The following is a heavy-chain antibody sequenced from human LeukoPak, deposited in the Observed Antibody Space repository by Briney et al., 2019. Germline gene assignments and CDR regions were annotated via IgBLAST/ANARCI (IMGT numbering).Heavy chain of an antibody. V-gene: IGHV1-46*01. Sequence: ASVKVSCKASGYTFTTYYMHWVRQAPGQGLEWMGILNPSSGSTSYAQRFQGRVTMTRDTSTSTFYMELRSLKSEDTAVYYCARDSSGWYRSFDYWGQGTLVTVSS. D-gene: IGHD6-19*01. J-gene: IGHJ4*02. CDR2: LNPSSGST. CDR1: GYTFTTYY. CDR3: ARDSSGWYRSFDY.